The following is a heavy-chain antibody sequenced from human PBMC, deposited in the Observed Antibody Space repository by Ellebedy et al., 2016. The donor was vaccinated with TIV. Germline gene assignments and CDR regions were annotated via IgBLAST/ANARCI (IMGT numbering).Heavy chain of an antibody. Sequence: PGGSLRLSCAASGFTFSSYAMSWVRQAPGKGLEWVSAISGSGGSTYYADSVKGRFTISRDNSKNTLYLQMNSLRAEDTAVYYCARQNPAYSSGQVSPIDHWGQGALVTVSS. D-gene: IGHD6-19*01. CDR2: ISGSGGST. CDR1: GFTFSSYA. V-gene: IGHV3-23*01. CDR3: ARQNPAYSSGQVSPIDH. J-gene: IGHJ4*02.